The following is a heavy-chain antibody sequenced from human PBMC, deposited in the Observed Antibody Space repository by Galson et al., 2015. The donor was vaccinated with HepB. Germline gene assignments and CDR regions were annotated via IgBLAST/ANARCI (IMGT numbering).Heavy chain of an antibody. V-gene: IGHV4-39*01. CDR2: IYYSGST. D-gene: IGHD3-22*01. CDR1: GGSISSSSYY. J-gene: IGHJ3*02. CDR3: ARPYYYDKPDAFDI. Sequence: ETLSLTCTVSGGSISSSSYYWGWIRQPPGKGLEWIGSIYYSGSTYYNPSLKSRVTISVDTSKNQFSLKLSSVTAADTAVYYCARPYYYDKPDAFDIWGQGTMVTVSS.